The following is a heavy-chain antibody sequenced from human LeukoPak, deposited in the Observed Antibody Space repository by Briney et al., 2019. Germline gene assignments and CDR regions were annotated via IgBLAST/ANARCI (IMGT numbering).Heavy chain of an antibody. CDR2: ISSSSSYI. V-gene: IGHV3-21*01. J-gene: IGHJ4*02. CDR1: GFTFSTYR. CDR3: ARDKDVYFDY. Sequence: GGSLRLSCVGTGFTFSTYRMNWVRQAPGKGLEWVSSISSSSSYIYYADSVKGRITISRDNAKNSLYLQMNSLRVEDTAVYCCARDKDVYFDYWGQGTLVTVSS.